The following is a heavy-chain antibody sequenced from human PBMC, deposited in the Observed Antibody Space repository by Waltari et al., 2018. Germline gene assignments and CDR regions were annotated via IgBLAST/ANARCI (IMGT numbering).Heavy chain of an antibody. D-gene: IGHD3-3*01. CDR3: ARDQVTIFGVVTPSYYFDY. J-gene: IGHJ4*02. V-gene: IGHV3-33*01. CDR2: IGYDGRKK. CDR1: GFTFSSYG. Sequence: QVQLVESGGGVVQPGRSLRLSCAASGFTFSSYGMHWVRQAPGKGLEWVAVIGYDGRKKYKADSGKGRFTSAGDNSKNTLYLQMNGLRAEDTAVYYCARDQVTIFGVVTPSYYFDYWGQGTLVTVSS.